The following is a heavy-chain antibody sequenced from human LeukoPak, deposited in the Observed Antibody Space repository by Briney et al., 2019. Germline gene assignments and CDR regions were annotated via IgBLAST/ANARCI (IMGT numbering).Heavy chain of an antibody. CDR1: GGSISSYC. D-gene: IGHD5-24*01. V-gene: IGHV4-59*01. CDR2: IYYSGST. Sequence: PSETLSLTSTVSGGSISSYCWSWIRQPPGKGLEWIGYIYYSGSTKYNPSLKSRVTISVDTSKNQFSLKLSSVTAADTAVYYCARESRDVETEGFDYWGQGTLVTVSS. J-gene: IGHJ4*02. CDR3: ARESRDVETEGFDY.